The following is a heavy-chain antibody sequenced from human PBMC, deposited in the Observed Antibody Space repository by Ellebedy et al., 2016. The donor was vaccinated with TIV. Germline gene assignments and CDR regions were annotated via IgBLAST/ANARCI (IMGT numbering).Heavy chain of an antibody. CDR3: AKDEVGYYYGSGSYCDS. V-gene: IGHV3-30*18. CDR2: ISYDGSNE. Sequence: SLKISCVASGFIFSAYGMHCVRQAPGKGLEWVAVISYDGSNEHHADSVKGRFTISIDNSKNTLYLQMNSLRAEDTVLYYCAKDEVGYYYGSGSYCDSWGQGTLVTVSS. D-gene: IGHD3-10*01. CDR1: GFIFSAYG. J-gene: IGHJ4*02.